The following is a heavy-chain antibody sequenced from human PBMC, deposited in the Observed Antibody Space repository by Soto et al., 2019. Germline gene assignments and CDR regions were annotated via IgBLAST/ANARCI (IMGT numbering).Heavy chain of an antibody. V-gene: IGHV6-1*01. CDR1: GDSVSSNSAA. D-gene: IGHD6-6*01. J-gene: IGHJ6*02. Sequence: PSQTLSLTCAISGDSVSSNSAAWNWIRQSPSRGLEWLGRTYYRSKWYNDYAVSVKSRITINPDTSKNQFSLQLNSVTPEDTGVYYCARDVEQLVPYYYSGMDVWGQGTTVTVSS. CDR3: ARDVEQLVPYYYSGMDV. CDR2: TYYRSKWYN.